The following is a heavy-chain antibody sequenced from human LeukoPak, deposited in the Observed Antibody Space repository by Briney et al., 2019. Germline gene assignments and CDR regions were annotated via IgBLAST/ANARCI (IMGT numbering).Heavy chain of an antibody. CDR3: AKSGSSGYYYRSDTFDI. CDR2: IRYDGTNR. J-gene: IGHJ3*02. D-gene: IGHD3-22*01. CDR1: GFTFSSCG. Sequence: GGSLRLSCAASGFTFSSCGMHWVRQAPGKGLEWVAFIRYDGTNRYYADSVKGRFTISRDNSKNTLYLQMNSLRAEDTAVYYCAKSGSSGYYYRSDTFDIWGQGTMVTVSS. V-gene: IGHV3-30*02.